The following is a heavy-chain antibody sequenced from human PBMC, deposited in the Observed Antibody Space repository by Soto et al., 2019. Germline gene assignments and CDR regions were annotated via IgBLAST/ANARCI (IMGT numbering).Heavy chain of an antibody. V-gene: IGHV4-39*07. CDR1: GGSISSSNYH. J-gene: IGHJ3*02. D-gene: IGHD2-15*01. Sequence: SETLSLTCTVSGGSISSSNYHWGWIRQPPGKGLEWIGSIYYSGSTYFNPSLKSRVTISVDTSKNQFSLQLSSVTAADTAVYYCARWRGYCSGGSCYRDAFDIWGQGTMVTVSS. CDR2: IYYSGST. CDR3: ARWRGYCSGGSCYRDAFDI.